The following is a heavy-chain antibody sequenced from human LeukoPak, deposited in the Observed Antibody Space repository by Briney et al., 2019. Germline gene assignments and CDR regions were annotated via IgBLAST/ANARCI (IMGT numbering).Heavy chain of an antibody. Sequence: GGSLRLSCAASGFTFSSYAMSWVRQAPGKGLEWVSVISGSGGSTYYADSVKGRFTISRDNSKNTLYLQMNSLRVEDTAVYYCAKDSAAMVPFDYWGQGTLVTVSS. D-gene: IGHD5-18*01. CDR3: AKDSAAMVPFDY. CDR1: GFTFSSYA. V-gene: IGHV3-23*01. CDR2: ISGSGGST. J-gene: IGHJ4*02.